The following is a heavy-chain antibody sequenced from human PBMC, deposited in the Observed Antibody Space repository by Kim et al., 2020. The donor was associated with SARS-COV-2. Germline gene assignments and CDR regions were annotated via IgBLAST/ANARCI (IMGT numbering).Heavy chain of an antibody. CDR1: GVTFSNYW. CDR3: ANTNRDV. J-gene: IGHJ6*02. CDR2: TNRDGSEK. D-gene: IGHD2-8*01. V-gene: IGHV3-7*01. Sequence: GGSLRLSCAASGVTFSNYWMGWVRHVPGKGLECVANTNRDGSEKYYVDSVKGRFTISRDNAKKSLYLQMNSLRAEDTAVYYCANTNRDVWGQGTSVTVS.